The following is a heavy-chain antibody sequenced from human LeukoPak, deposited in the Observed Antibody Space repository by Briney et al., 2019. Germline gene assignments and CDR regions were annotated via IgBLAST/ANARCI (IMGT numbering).Heavy chain of an antibody. CDR3: ATDNYGTLDY. CDR2: IDPRSGAT. V-gene: IGHV1-2*02. CDR1: GYTFTVYY. Sequence: AASVKVSFKASGYTFTVYYIHWVRRAHGQGGEWMGWIDPRSGATKCTQKFQGRVTLTMDRSISTVYLELNGLPFDDTAVYYCATDNYGTLDYSGPGTLVTVS. D-gene: IGHD3-16*01. J-gene: IGHJ4*02.